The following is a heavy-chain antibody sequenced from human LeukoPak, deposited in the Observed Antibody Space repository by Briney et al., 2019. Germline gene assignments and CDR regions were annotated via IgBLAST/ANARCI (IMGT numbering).Heavy chain of an antibody. CDR2: IKQDGREK. J-gene: IGHJ4*02. CDR3: ERYRPHYFYY. V-gene: IGHV3-7*01. CDR1: GITFNIYG. D-gene: IGHD1-26*01. Sequence: GGSQTLSCAASGITFNIYGMSWLRQAPGKGLEGLANIKQDGREKHCVLSVRGRLPLPRDNAENALYLKKNGLRVEDSAVYFCERYRPHYFYYWGQGTLVTVSS.